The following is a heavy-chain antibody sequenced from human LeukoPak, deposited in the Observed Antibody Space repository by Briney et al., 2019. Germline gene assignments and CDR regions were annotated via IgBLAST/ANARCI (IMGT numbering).Heavy chain of an antibody. CDR2: FDPEAGER. V-gene: IGHV1-24*01. J-gene: IGHJ2*01. D-gene: IGHD2-2*02. CDR3: ATHTLFADVAYLDL. Sequence: ASVKVSCKVSGDTLTELSMHWVRQAPGEGLEWMGSFDPEAGERIYAQKFQDRVTMTEDTSADIAYIELSSLTSEDTAVYYCATHTLFADVAYLDLWGRGTLVIVSS. CDR1: GDTLTELS.